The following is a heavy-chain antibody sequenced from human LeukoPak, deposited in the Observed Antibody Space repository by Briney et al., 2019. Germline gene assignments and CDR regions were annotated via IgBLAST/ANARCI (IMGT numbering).Heavy chain of an antibody. V-gene: IGHV3-49*04. CDR2: IRSKAYGGTT. CDR1: GFTFGGYA. Sequence: GGSLRLSCTPSGFTFGGYATSWVRQAPGKGLEWVGFIRSKAYGGTTEYAASVKGRFTISRDDSKSIAYLQMNSLKTEDTAVYYCTRGRSYFDYWGQGTLVTVSS. CDR3: TRGRSYFDY. J-gene: IGHJ4*02.